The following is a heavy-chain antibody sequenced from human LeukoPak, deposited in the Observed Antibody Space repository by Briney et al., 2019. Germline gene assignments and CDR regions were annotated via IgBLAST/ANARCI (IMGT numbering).Heavy chain of an antibody. V-gene: IGHV3-23*01. CDR3: AKGDIVVVPAAAFDY. Sequence: GGSLRLSCAASGFTFSSYAMSWVRQAPGKGLDWVSTITGSGDSTYYADSVKGRFTFSRDNSKSTLYLQMNSLRAEDTAVYYCAKGDIVVVPAAAFDYWGQGTLVTVSS. J-gene: IGHJ4*02. D-gene: IGHD2-2*01. CDR2: ITGSGDST. CDR1: GFTFSSYA.